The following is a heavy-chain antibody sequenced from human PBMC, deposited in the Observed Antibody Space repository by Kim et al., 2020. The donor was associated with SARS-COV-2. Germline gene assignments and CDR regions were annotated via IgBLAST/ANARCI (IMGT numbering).Heavy chain of an antibody. D-gene: IGHD3-22*01. V-gene: IGHV3-15*01. Sequence: LSLTCAASGFTFSNAWMSWVRQAPGKGLEWVGRIKSKTDGGTTDYAAPVKGRFTISRDDSKNTLYLQMNSLKTEDTAVYYCTTDYYEPREFDYWGQGTLVTVSS. J-gene: IGHJ4*02. CDR1: GFTFSNAW. CDR3: TTDYYEPREFDY. CDR2: IKSKTDGGTT.